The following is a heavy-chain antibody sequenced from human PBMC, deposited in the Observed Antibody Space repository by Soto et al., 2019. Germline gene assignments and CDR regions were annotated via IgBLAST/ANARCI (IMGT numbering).Heavy chain of an antibody. Sequence: SETLSLTCTVSGGSISSGAYYWSWIRQHPGKGLEWIGYIYYTGGTYYNPSLKSRVTISVDTSKTQFSLKLSFVTAADTAVYYCARVRQRLGLFDYWGQGTLVTAPQ. V-gene: IGHV4-31*03. CDR3: ARVRQRLGLFDY. D-gene: IGHD3-16*01. J-gene: IGHJ4*02. CDR2: IYYTGGT. CDR1: GGSISSGAYY.